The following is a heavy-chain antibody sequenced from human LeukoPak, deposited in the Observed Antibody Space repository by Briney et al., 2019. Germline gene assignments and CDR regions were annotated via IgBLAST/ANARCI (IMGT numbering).Heavy chain of an antibody. Sequence: GGSLRLSCAASGFTVSSNYMSWVRQAPGKGLEWVSVIYSGGSTYYADSVKGRFTISRDNSKNTLYLQMNSLRAEDTAVYYCARLSTAVADSDYWGQGTLVTVSS. CDR3: ARLSTAVADSDY. CDR1: GFTVSSNY. D-gene: IGHD6-13*01. CDR2: IYSGGST. V-gene: IGHV3-53*01. J-gene: IGHJ4*02.